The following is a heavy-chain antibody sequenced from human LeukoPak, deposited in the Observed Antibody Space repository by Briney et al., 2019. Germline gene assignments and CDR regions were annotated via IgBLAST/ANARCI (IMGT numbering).Heavy chain of an antibody. CDR2: IWHDGSPT. V-gene: IGHV3-33*08. J-gene: IGHJ3*01. Sequence: PGGSLRLSCAASGFTFSSYGMLWVRQAPGKGLEWVATIWHDGSPTMYADSAKGRFTISRDDSKNMLYLQMNSLRAEDTAEYYCVTHYKWDLLVHAFWGQGTRVTVSS. CDR3: VTHYKWDLLVHAF. D-gene: IGHD1-26*01. CDR1: GFTFSSYG.